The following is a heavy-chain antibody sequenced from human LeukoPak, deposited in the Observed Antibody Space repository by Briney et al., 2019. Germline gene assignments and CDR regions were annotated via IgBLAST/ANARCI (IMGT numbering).Heavy chain of an antibody. CDR1: GFTFSSYG. J-gene: IGHJ4*02. CDR3: ANGGSSSSMVAY. V-gene: IGHV3-30*02. D-gene: IGHD6-6*01. CDR2: IRYDGSNK. Sequence: GGSLRLSCAASGFTFSSYGVHWVRQAPGKGLEWVAFIRYDGSNKYYADSVKGRFTISRDNSKNTLYLQMNSLRAEDTAVYYCANGGSSSSMVAYWGQGTLVTVSS.